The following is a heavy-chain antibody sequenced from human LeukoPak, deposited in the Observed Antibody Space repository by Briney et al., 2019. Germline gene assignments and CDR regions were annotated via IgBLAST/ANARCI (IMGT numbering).Heavy chain of an antibody. J-gene: IGHJ4*02. CDR3: AKAGGWTNYFDY. CDR2: ISAGGGST. V-gene: IGHV3-23*01. CDR1: GFTFSSYA. Sequence: PGGSLRLSCAASGFTFSSYAMTWVRQAPGKGLEWVSAISAGGGSTYYADSVKGRFTISRDNSKNTLYLRLNSLRAEDTAVYYCAKAGGWTNYFDYWGQGTLVTVSS. D-gene: IGHD6-19*01.